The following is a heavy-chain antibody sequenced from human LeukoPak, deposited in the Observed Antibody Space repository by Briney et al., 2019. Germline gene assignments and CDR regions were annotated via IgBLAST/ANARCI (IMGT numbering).Heavy chain of an antibody. CDR2: ISTDGVNT. J-gene: IGHJ4*02. CDR1: GFTFSNYV. Sequence: GGSLRLSCSASGFTFSNYVMHWVRQAPGKGLEYVSTISTDGVNTRYADSLKGRFTISRDNSKNTLYLQMSSLRAEDTAVYFCVKDLSGTYSFDYWGQGTLVTVSS. D-gene: IGHD1-26*01. CDR3: VKDLSGTYSFDY. V-gene: IGHV3-64D*09.